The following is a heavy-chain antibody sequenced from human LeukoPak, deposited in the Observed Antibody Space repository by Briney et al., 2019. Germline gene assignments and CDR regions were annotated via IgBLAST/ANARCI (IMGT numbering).Heavy chain of an antibody. V-gene: IGHV4-59*01. J-gene: IGHJ2*01. CDR2: TYYSGST. CDR1: GGSISSYY. D-gene: IGHD5-12*01. Sequence: PSETLSLTCTVSGGSISSYYWSWIRQPPGKGLEWIGYTYYSGSTNYNPSLKSRVTISVDTSKNQFSLKLSSVTAADTAVYYCARDSGYDPYWYFDLWGRGTLVTVSS. CDR3: ARDSGYDPYWYFDL.